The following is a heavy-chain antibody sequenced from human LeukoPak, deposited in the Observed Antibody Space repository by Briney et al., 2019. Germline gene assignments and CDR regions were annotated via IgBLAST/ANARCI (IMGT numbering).Heavy chain of an antibody. Sequence: ASVKVSCKTSGYSENFYGITWVRQVAGQGLEWMGWISAQHGQTEYAPNSQDRVTMTTDTSTSTAYMELRSLRSDDTAVYYCARGVGTYDYWGQGTLVTVSS. CDR3: ARGVGTYDY. V-gene: IGHV1-18*01. J-gene: IGHJ4*02. CDR1: GYSENFYG. D-gene: IGHD1-1*01. CDR2: ISAQHGQT.